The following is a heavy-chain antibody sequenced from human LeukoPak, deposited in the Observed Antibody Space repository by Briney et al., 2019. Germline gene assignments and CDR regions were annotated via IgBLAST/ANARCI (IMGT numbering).Heavy chain of an antibody. CDR1: GFTFSSYS. D-gene: IGHD6-6*01. CDR3: ARDRSSSGAFDI. CDR2: ISSSSSTI. J-gene: IGHJ3*02. V-gene: IGHV3-48*01. Sequence: GGTLRLSCAASGFTFSSYSMNWVRQAPGKGLEWVSYISSSSSTIYYADSVKGRFTISRDNAKNSLYLQMNSLRAEDTAVYYCARDRSSSGAFDIWGQGTMVTVSS.